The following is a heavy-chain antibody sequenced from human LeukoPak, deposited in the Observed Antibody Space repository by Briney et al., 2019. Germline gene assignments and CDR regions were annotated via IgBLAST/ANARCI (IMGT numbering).Heavy chain of an antibody. CDR2: ISAYNGNT. CDR1: GGTFSSYA. D-gene: IGHD3-10*01. CDR3: ARNNEYFLWFGEFQEYFQH. Sequence: ASVKVSCKASGGTFSSYAISWVRQAPGQGLEWMGWISAYNGNTNYAQKLQGRVTMTTDTSTSTAYMELRSLRSDDTAVYYCARNNEYFLWFGEFQEYFQHWGQGTLVTVSS. J-gene: IGHJ1*01. V-gene: IGHV1-18*01.